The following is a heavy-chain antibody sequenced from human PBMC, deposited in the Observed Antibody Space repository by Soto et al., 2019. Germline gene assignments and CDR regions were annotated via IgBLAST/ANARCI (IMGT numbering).Heavy chain of an antibody. CDR1: GGSISSVGYY. J-gene: IGHJ6*02. CDR2: IYYSGST. D-gene: IGHD2-2*01. V-gene: IGHV4-30-4*08. Sequence: PSETLSLTCTVSGGSISSVGYYWSWIRHPPWKGLEWIGYIYYSGSTSYNASLKSRTSISADPSNNQFSLKLHSLTAADTAVYFCGTMPIVVEPAPMDVWGPGTSVTVSS. CDR3: GTMPIVVEPAPMDV.